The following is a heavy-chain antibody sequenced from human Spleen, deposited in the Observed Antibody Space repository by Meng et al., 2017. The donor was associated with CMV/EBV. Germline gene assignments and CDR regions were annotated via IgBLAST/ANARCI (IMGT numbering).Heavy chain of an antibody. D-gene: IGHD3-3*01. CDR2: ISYTGIS. CDR3: ARGKRITIFGVVSPRYYGMDV. V-gene: IGHV4-39*07. CDR1: GASIHSSHCY. Sequence: ESLKISCTVSGASIHSSHCYWGWIRQSPGKGLEWIGTISYTGISYYNPSLKSRVTISVDTSKNQFSLKLSSVTAADTAVYYCARGKRITIFGVVSPRYYGMDVWGQGTTVTVSS. J-gene: IGHJ6*02.